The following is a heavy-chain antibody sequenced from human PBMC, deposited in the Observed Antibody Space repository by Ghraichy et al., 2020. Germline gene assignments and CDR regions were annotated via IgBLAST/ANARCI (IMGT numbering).Heavy chain of an antibody. Sequence: GGSLRLSCAVSEITLSDYAMHWVRQAPGKGLEWVATISFDGSKKYYADSVKGRFTISRDNSKNKVSLQMNSLRGEDTAIYYCAKEIDSSGNNYYYAMDVWGQGTTVTV. CDR2: ISFDGSKK. D-gene: IGHD3-22*01. V-gene: IGHV3-30*18. CDR1: EITLSDYA. J-gene: IGHJ6*02. CDR3: AKEIDSSGNNYYYAMDV.